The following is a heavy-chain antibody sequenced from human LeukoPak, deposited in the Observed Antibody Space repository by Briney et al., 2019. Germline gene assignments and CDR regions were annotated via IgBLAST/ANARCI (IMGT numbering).Heavy chain of an antibody. V-gene: IGHV6-1*01. J-gene: IGHJ4*02. CDR2: TYYRSKWYN. CDR3: AGGTAAAGIAY. CDR1: GDSVSSKSAA. Sequence: SQTLSLTCAISGDSVSSKSAACNWIRQSPSRGLEWLGRTYYRSKWYNDYALSVQSRIIVNPDTYKNQFSLQLSSVTPEDTALYYCAGGTAAAGIAYWGQGTLVTVSS. D-gene: IGHD6-13*01.